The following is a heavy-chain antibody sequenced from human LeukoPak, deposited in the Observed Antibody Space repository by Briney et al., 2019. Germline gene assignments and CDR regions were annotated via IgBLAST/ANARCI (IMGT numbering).Heavy chain of an antibody. CDR1: GGSIGRDY. J-gene: IGHJ5*02. Sequence: PSETLSLTCTVSGGSIGRDYWSWIRQPPGKGLEWIGYMSYSGSANYNPSLRSRVTISVDTSKNLFSLKLSSATAADTAVYYCAKVSLWVGGLGGWFDPWGRGSLVTVSS. D-gene: IGHD3-10*01. CDR3: AKVSLWVGGLGGWFDP. V-gene: IGHV4-59*01. CDR2: MSYSGSA.